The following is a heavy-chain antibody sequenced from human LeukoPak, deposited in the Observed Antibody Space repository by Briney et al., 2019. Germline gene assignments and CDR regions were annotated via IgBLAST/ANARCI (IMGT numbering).Heavy chain of an antibody. CDR3: AREITMVRGVVDY. CDR1: GYTFTSYD. D-gene: IGHD3-10*01. CDR2: MNPNSGNK. V-gene: IGHV1-8*01. Sequence: ASVKVSCRASGYTFTSYDINWVGQATGQGREGMGWMNPNSGNKGYAQKFQGRVTMTRNTSISTAYMELSSLRSEDTAVYYCAREITMVRGVVDYWGQGTLVTVSS. J-gene: IGHJ4*02.